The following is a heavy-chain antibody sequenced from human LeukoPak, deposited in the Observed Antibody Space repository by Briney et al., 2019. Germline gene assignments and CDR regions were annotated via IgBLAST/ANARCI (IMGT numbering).Heavy chain of an antibody. CDR1: GGSISSYY. V-gene: IGHV4-59*01. Sequence: SSETLSLTCTVSGGSISSYYWSWIRQPPGKGLEWIGYIYYSGSTNYNPSLKSRVTTSVDTSKNQFSLKLSSVTAADTAVYYCARAAHIGSSGYYVQDFDYWGQGTLVTVSS. CDR2: IYYSGST. J-gene: IGHJ4*02. D-gene: IGHD3-22*01. CDR3: ARAAHIGSSGYYVQDFDY.